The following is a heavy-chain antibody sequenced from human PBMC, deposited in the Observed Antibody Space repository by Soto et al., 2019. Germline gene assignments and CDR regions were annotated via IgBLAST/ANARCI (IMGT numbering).Heavy chain of an antibody. Sequence: QLQLQESGSGLVKPSQTLSLTCAVSGGSMRSGDYSWSWIRQPPGKGLEWIGYIYYSGNTYYNPSLKGRVTISVDRAKNQFSLKLGSVTAAETAGYFWAREAGKPYGSGSLFDYWGQGILVNVSS. CDR1: GGSMRSGDYS. J-gene: IGHJ4*02. CDR3: AREAGKPYGSGSLFDY. D-gene: IGHD3-10*01. CDR2: IYYSGNT. V-gene: IGHV4-30-2*01.